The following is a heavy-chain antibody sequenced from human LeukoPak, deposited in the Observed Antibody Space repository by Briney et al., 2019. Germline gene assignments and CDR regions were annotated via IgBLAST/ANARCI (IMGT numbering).Heavy chain of an antibody. D-gene: IGHD6-19*01. Sequence: SETLSLTCAVYGGSFSGYYWSWIRQPPGKGLEWIGEINHSGSTNYNPSLKGRVIISVDTSKNQFSLKLTSATAADTAVYYCARLGGGRSPFGYWGQGTLVTVSS. CDR1: GGSFSGYY. CDR2: INHSGST. V-gene: IGHV4-34*01. J-gene: IGHJ4*02. CDR3: ARLGGGRSPFGY.